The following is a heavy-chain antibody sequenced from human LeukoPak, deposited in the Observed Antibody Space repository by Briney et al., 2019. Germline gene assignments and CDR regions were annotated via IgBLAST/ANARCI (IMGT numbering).Heavy chain of an antibody. Sequence: SETLSLTCTVSGYSISSGYYWGWIRQPPGKGLEWIGYIYYSGSTNYNPSLKSRVTISVDTSKNQFSLKLSSVTAADTAVYYCARDLGAKFDPWGQGTLVTVSS. CDR3: ARDLGAKFDP. J-gene: IGHJ5*02. D-gene: IGHD1-26*01. V-gene: IGHV4-61*01. CDR1: GYSISSGYY. CDR2: IYYSGST.